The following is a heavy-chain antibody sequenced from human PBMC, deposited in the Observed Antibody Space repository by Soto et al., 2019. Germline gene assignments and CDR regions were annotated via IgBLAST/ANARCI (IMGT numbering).Heavy chain of an antibody. Sequence: QVQLQQWGAGLLKPSETLSLTCAVYGGSFSGYYWSWIRQPPGKGLEWIGEINHSGSTNYNPSLKRRVPLSVATSKNQFPLKLSSVTAPDTAVYYCARDDSSSWRNNWFDPWGQGTLVTVSS. CDR2: INHSGST. V-gene: IGHV4-34*01. CDR3: ARDDSSSWRNNWFDP. CDR1: GGSFSGYY. D-gene: IGHD6-13*01. J-gene: IGHJ5*02.